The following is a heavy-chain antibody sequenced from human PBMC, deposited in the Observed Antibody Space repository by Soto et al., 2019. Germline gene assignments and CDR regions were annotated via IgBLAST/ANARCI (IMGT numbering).Heavy chain of an antibody. V-gene: IGHV3-74*01. CDR3: ANLKSFGSDY. CDR2: IDTDGSHT. CDR1: GFTFSRFW. Sequence: GGSLRLSCAVSGFTFSRFWMHWVRQAPGKGLVWVSYIDTDGSHTSYADSVKGRFTISRDNSKNTVYLQMNRLRAEDTAVYYCANLKSFGSDYWGQGPQVTVSS. J-gene: IGHJ4*02. D-gene: IGHD5-18*01.